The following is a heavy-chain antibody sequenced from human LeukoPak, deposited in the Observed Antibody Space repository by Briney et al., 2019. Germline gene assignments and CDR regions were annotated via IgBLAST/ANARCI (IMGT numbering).Heavy chain of an antibody. V-gene: IGHV1-69*04. CDR3: ARDGGSYSASDWYFDL. J-gene: IGHJ2*01. D-gene: IGHD1-26*01. Sequence: GASVKVSCKASGGTFSSYAISWVGQAPGQGLEWIGRIIPILGIANYAQKFQGRVAITADKSTSTAYMELSSLRSEDTAVYYCARDGGSYSASDWYFDLWGRGTLVTVSS. CDR1: GGTFSSYA. CDR2: IIPILGIA.